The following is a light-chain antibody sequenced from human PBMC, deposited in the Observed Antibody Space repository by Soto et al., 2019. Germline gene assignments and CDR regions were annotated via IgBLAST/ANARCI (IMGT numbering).Light chain of an antibody. CDR1: QGISSS. Sequence: DIQLTQSPSSVSASVGDRVTITCRASQGISSSLGWYQKKPGKAPHLLIYYISSLQRGVPSRFSGTGSGTDFTLTISSLQPEDFATYYCHQADSFPLTFGGGTKVEIK. CDR3: HQADSFPLT. J-gene: IGKJ4*01. CDR2: YIS. V-gene: IGKV1-12*01.